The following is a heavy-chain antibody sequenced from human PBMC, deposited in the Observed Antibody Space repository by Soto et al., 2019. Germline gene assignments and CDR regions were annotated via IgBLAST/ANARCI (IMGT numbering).Heavy chain of an antibody. CDR3: GRDLKGGGSDY. CDR2: IYYSGST. V-gene: IGHV4-59*01. CDR1: GGSISSYY. D-gene: IGHD3-16*01. Sequence: SLTCTVSGGSISSYYWSWIRQPPGKGLEWIGDIYYSGSTNYNPSLKSRVTISVDTSKNQFSLKLSSVTAADTAWYYCGRDLKGGGSDYWRPGTLVTVSS. J-gene: IGHJ4*02.